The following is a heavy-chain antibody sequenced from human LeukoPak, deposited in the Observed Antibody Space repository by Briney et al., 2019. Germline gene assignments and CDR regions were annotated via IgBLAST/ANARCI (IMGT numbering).Heavy chain of an antibody. CDR2: IYSGGST. V-gene: IGHV3-66*01. D-gene: IGHD3-22*01. Sequence: GGSLRLSCAASEFSVGSNYMTWVRQAPGKGLEWVSLIYSGGSTYYADSVKGRFTISRDNSKNTLYLQMNSLRAEDTAVYYCARVSYDPGATPYNWFDPWGQGTLVTVSS. CDR3: ARVSYDPGATPYNWFDP. CDR1: EFSVGSNY. J-gene: IGHJ5*02.